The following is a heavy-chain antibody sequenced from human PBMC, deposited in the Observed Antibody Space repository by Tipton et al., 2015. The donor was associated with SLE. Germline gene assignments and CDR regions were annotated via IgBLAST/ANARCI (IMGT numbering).Heavy chain of an antibody. CDR3: ARGFCTGDVCFGRGYFDY. CDR1: YGSISSDY. Sequence: TLSLTCTVSYGSISSDYFHWNWIRQSAGKGLEWIGRIYASGNTDYNPSLRSRVIISVDTSKNQFSLELSSVTAADTAVYYCARGFCTGDVCFGRGYFDYWGQGILVTVSS. J-gene: IGHJ4*02. V-gene: IGHV4-61*02. D-gene: IGHD2-8*02. CDR2: IYASGNT.